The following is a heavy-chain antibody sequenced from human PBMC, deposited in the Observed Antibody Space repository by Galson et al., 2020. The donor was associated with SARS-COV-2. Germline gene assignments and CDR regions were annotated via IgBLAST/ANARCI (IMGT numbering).Heavy chain of an antibody. CDR2: IYYSGST. V-gene: IGHV4-39*07. D-gene: IGHD6-13*01. CDR3: ARPLSGSSWSYWYFDL. Sequence: ASETLSLTCTVSGGSISSSSYYWGWIRQPPGKGLEWIGSIYYSGSTYYNPSLKSRVTISVDTSKNQFSLKLSSVTAADTAVYYCARPLSGSSWSYWYFDLWGRGTLVTVSS. CDR1: GGSISSSSYY. J-gene: IGHJ2*01.